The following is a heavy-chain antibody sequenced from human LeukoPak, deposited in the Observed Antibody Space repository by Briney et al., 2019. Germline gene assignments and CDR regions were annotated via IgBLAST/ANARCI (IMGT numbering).Heavy chain of an antibody. CDR2: TYYRSKWYR. Sequence: SQTLSLTCAISGDSVSSNSASWNWIRQSPSRGLEWLGRTYYRSKWYRHYAVSVKSRITIDPDTSKNHFSLQLTSVTPDDTAVYYCARGGSYPLDYWGQGTLVTVSS. CDR3: ARGGSYPLDY. D-gene: IGHD3-16*02. J-gene: IGHJ4*01. CDR1: GDSVSSNSAS. V-gene: IGHV6-1*01.